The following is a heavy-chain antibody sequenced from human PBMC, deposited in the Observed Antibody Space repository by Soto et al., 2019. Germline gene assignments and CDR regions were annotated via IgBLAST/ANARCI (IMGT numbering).Heavy chain of an antibody. CDR3: AREGYYDSRFMDV. CDR2: IYHSGST. V-gene: IGHV4-38-2*02. D-gene: IGHD3-22*01. Sequence: SETLSLTCAVSGYSISSGYYWGWIRQPPGKGLEWIGSIYHSGSTYYNPSLKSRVTISVDTSKNQFSLKLSSVTAADTAVYYCAREGYYDSRFMDVWGQGTTVPSP. CDR1: GYSISSGYY. J-gene: IGHJ6*02.